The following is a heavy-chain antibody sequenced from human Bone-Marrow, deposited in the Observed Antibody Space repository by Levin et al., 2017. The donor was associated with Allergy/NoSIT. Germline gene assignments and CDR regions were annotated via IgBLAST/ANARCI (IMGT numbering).Heavy chain of an antibody. V-gene: IGHV3-30*18. CDR1: GFTFRNFG. D-gene: IGHD3-9*01. CDR3: VKEEAEYYDILTGLGAFEQ. J-gene: IGHJ4*02. CDR2: ISHDGSNK. Sequence: QTGGSLRLSCATSGFTFRNFGIHWVRQAPGKGLEWLAVISHDGSNKYNGDSVKGRFIVSRDDSKSTVYLQMNSLRGEDTAVYFCVKEEAEYYDILTGLGAFEQWGQGTLVTVSS.